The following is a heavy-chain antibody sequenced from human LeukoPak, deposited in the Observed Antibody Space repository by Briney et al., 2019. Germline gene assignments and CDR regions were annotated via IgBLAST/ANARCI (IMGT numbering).Heavy chain of an antibody. CDR3: AKDPTHYRVWDYYETIGLSY. D-gene: IGHD3-22*01. J-gene: IGHJ4*02. V-gene: IGHV3-30*02. Sequence: GGSLRLSCAASGFTFSSYGMHWVRQAPGKGLEWVTFMRYDGSNKYYADSVKGRFTISRDNSKNTLNLHMNSLRAEDTAVYYCAKDPTHYRVWDYYETIGLSYWGQGTLVTVSS. CDR2: MRYDGSNK. CDR1: GFTFSSYG.